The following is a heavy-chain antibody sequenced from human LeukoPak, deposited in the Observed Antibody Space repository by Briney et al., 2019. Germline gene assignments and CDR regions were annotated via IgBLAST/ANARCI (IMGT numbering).Heavy chain of an antibody. CDR1: GYTLTELS. CDR3: ATGIGVRWYFDL. J-gene: IGHJ2*01. Sequence: ASVKVSCKVSGYTLTELSMHWVRQAPGKGLGWMGGFDPEDGETIYAQKFQGRVTMTEDTSTDTAYMELSSLRSEDTAVYYCATGIGVRWYFDLRGRGTLVTVSS. CDR2: FDPEDGET. D-gene: IGHD2-8*01. V-gene: IGHV1-24*01.